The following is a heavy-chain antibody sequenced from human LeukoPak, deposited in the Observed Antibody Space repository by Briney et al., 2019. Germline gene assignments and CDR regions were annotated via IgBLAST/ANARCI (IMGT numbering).Heavy chain of an antibody. CDR1: GFTFSSYG. D-gene: IGHD1-26*01. J-gene: IGHJ2*01. CDR2: ISYDGSNK. V-gene: IGHV3-30*18. Sequence: PGGSLRLSCAASGFTFSSYGMHWVRQAPGKGLEWMAVISYDGSNKYYADSVKGRLTISRDSSKNTLFLHMNTLRAEDTAIYYCAKDRTVGASYWYFDLWGRGTLVTVSS. CDR3: AKDRTVGASYWYFDL.